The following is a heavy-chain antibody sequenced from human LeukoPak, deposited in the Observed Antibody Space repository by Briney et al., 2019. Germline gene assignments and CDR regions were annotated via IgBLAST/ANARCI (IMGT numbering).Heavy chain of an antibody. CDR1: GYTFTGYY. CDR3: ARPTGGYSGIAAFDI. V-gene: IGHV1-2*02. Sequence: ASVKVSCKASGYTFTGYYMHWVRQAPGQGLEWMGWINPNSGGTNYAQKFQGRVTMTRDTSISTAYMELRSLRSDDTAVYYCARPTGGYSGIAAFDIWGQGTMVTVSS. D-gene: IGHD5-12*01. CDR2: INPNSGGT. J-gene: IGHJ3*02.